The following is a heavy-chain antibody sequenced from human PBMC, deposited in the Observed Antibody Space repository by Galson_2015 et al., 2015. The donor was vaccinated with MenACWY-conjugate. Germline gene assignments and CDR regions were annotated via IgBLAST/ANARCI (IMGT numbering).Heavy chain of an antibody. V-gene: IGHV4-59*01. J-gene: IGHJ4*02. CDR1: GGSISSYY. Sequence: ETLSLTCTVPGGSISSYYWSWIRQPPGKGLEWIGYISYSGSTNYNPSLKSRVTISVDTSKNQFSLKLSSVTTADTAVYYCARGFSSGAPPLYWGQGTLVTVSS. CDR3: ARGFSSGAPPLY. D-gene: IGHD3-22*01. CDR2: ISYSGST.